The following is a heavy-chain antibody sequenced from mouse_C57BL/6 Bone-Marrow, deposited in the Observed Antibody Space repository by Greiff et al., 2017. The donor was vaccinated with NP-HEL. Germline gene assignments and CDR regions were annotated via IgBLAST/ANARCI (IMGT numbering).Heavy chain of an antibody. D-gene: IGHD1-1*01. CDR3: ARTAYYYGGGFDY. V-gene: IGHV1-63*01. CDR2: IYPGGGYT. Sequence: VKLVESGAELVRPGTSVKMSCKASGYTFTNYWIGWAKQRPGHGLEWIGDIYPGGGYTNYNEKFKGKATLTADKSSSTAYMQFSSLTSEDSAIYYCARTAYYYGGGFDYWGQGTTLTVSS. J-gene: IGHJ2*01. CDR1: GYTFTNYW.